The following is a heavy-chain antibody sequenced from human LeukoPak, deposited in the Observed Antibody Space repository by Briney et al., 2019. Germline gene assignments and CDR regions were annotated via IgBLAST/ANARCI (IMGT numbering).Heavy chain of an antibody. CDR2: IIPILGIA. V-gene: IGHV1-69*10. CDR1: GGTFSSYA. J-gene: IGHJ3*02. CDR3: ARSSTTSLLQYYESEGFDI. Sequence: ASVKVSCKASGGTFSSYAISWVRQAPGQGLEWMGRIIPILGIANYAQKFQGRVTITADKSTSTAYMELSSLRSEDTAVYYCARSSTTSLLQYYESEGFDIWGQGTMVTVSS. D-gene: IGHD3-22*01.